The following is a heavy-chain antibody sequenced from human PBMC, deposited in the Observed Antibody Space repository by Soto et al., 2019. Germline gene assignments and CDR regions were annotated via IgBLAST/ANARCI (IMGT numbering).Heavy chain of an antibody. CDR2: ISYDGSNK. CDR3: AKVGGIGGAHFDY. CDR1: GFTFSSYG. Sequence: QVQLVESGGGVVQPGRSLRLSCAASGFTFSSYGMHWVRQAPGKGLEWVAVISYDGSNKYYADSVKGRFTTSRDNSKNTLYLQMNSLRAEDTAVYYCAKVGGIGGAHFDYWGQGTLVTVSS. D-gene: IGHD1-26*01. V-gene: IGHV3-30*18. J-gene: IGHJ4*02.